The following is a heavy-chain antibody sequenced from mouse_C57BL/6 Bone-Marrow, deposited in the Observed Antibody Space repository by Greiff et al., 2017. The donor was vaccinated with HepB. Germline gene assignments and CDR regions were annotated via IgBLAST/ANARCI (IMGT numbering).Heavy chain of an antibody. CDR1: GYAFSSYW. J-gene: IGHJ3*01. D-gene: IGHD2-2*01. CDR2: IYPGDGDT. Sequence: VKLQESGAELVKPGASVKISCKASGYAFSSYWMNWVKQRPGKGLEWIGQIYPGDGDTNYNGKFKGKATLTADKSSSTAYMQLSSLTSEDSAVYFCARGGNSYYGYETYWGQGTLVTVSA. V-gene: IGHV1-80*01. CDR3: ARGGNSYYGYETY.